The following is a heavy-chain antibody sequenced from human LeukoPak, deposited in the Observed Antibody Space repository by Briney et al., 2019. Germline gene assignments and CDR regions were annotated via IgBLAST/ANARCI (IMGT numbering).Heavy chain of an antibody. D-gene: IGHD6-19*01. CDR2: IYYSGST. CDR3: AGHEAVAGLGDF. Sequence: SETLSLTCTVSGGSISSSSYYWGWIRQPPGKGLEWIGSIYYSGSTNYNPSLKSRVTISVDTSKKQLSLKLSSVTAADTAVYYCAGHEAVAGLGDFWGQGTLVTVSS. CDR1: GGSISSSSYY. V-gene: IGHV4-39*07. J-gene: IGHJ4*02.